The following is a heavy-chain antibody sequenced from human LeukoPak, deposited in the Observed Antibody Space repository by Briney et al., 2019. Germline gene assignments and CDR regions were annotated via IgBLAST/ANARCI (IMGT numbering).Heavy chain of an antibody. J-gene: IGHJ4*02. CDR1: GFTFSSYA. CDR3: AKDLDYYGSGSYLDY. V-gene: IGHV3-23*01. CDR2: ISGSGGST. D-gene: IGHD3-10*01. Sequence: GGSLRLSCAAAGFTFSSYAMSWVRQAPGKGLEWVSAISGSGGSTYYTDSVKGRFTISRDNSKNTLYLQMNSLRAEDTAVYYCAKDLDYYGSGSYLDYWGQGTLVTVSS.